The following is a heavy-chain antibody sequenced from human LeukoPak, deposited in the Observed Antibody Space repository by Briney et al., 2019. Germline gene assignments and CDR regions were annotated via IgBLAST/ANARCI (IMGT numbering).Heavy chain of an antibody. J-gene: IGHJ6*03. CDR2: VDHTGST. V-gene: IGHV4-59*01. D-gene: IGHD4-11*01. CDR3: ARGRVSSSTWYSTYYYFFYMDF. Sequence: PSETLSLTCTVSDDSITMYYWTWIRQPPEKGLDWIGYVDHTGSTKFNPSLNGRVSISRDTSNNFFSLRLRSVTAADTAVYFCARGRVSSSTWYSTYYYFFYMDFWGKGTTVTVSS. CDR1: DDSITMYY.